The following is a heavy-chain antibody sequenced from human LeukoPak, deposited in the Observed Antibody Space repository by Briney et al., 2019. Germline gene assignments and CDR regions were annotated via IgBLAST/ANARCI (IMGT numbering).Heavy chain of an antibody. CDR2: ISYDGSNK. J-gene: IGHJ3*02. CDR3: ATLHLSVAGSTDAFDI. D-gene: IGHD6-19*01. Sequence: GGSLRLSCAASGFTFSSYGMHWVRQAPGKGLEWVAVISYDGSNKYYADSVKGRFTISRDNSKNTLYLQMNSLRAEDTAVYYCATLHLSVAGSTDAFDIWGQGTMVTVSS. V-gene: IGHV3-30*03. CDR1: GFTFSSYG.